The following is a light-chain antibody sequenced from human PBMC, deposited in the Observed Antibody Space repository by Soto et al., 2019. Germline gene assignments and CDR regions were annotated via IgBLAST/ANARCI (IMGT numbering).Light chain of an antibody. CDR1: SSDVGGYNY. Sequence: QSVLTQPRSVSGSPGQSVTISCTGTSSDVGGYNYVSWYQQHPGRAPKLVIYDVNKRPSGVPDRFSGSKSGNTASLTISGLQPEDEADYYCSSYAGSYTYVFGTETKLTVL. J-gene: IGLJ1*01. CDR2: DVN. CDR3: SSYAGSYTYV. V-gene: IGLV2-11*01.